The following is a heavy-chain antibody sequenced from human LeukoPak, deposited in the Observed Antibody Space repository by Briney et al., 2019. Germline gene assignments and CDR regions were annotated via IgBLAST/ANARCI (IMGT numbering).Heavy chain of an antibody. CDR3: TTGGPGVAPDALDI. Sequence: GGSLRLSCVASGFLFRDYGMNWVRQVPGKGLEWVAFIRYDESTKYYADSVKGRFTISRDNAENSLYLQMNSLKIEDTAVYYCTTGGPGVAPDALDIWGQGTMVTVSS. J-gene: IGHJ3*02. V-gene: IGHV3-30*02. D-gene: IGHD3-3*01. CDR1: GFLFRDYG. CDR2: IRYDESTK.